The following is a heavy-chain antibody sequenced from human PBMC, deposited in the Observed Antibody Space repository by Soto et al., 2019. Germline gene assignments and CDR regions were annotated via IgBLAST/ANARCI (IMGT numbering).Heavy chain of an antibody. CDR3: ERVSSWYDFDY. D-gene: IGHD6-13*01. Sequence: GKSLKISCKGSGYSFTSYWIGWVRQMPGKGLEWMGIIYPGDSDTRYSPSFQGQVTISADKSISNAYLQWSSLTASDTAMYYCERVSSWYDFDYCGPGTLVTVSS. CDR1: GYSFTSYW. V-gene: IGHV5-51*03. J-gene: IGHJ4*02. CDR2: IYPGDSDT.